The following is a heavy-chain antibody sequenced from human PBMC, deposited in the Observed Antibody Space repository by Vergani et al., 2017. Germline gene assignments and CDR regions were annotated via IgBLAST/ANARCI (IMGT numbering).Heavy chain of an antibody. Sequence: EVQLVESGGGLLKPGDHVRLSCAVSGLNFNDAWMTWVRQAPGKGLEWLGRVISKKDGGRADYSPHVKGTITISRDESKSTIYLDMNSLRIEDTATYYWSTYNGGASFSWGPGTRVTVSS. V-gene: IGHV3-15*01. CDR1: GLNFNDAW. CDR3: STYNGGASFS. CDR2: VISKKDGGRA. D-gene: IGHD5-24*01. J-gene: IGHJ4*02.